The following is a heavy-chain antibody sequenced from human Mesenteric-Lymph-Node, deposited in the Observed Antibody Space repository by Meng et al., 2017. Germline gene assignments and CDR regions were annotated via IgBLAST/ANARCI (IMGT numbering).Heavy chain of an antibody. CDR3: ARDRTTGRYFDY. D-gene: IGHD4-11*01. CDR2: IYYSGST. CDR1: CGPISSGEYY. Sequence: LLEEEGPGMVQPPPTPSPTCTVACGPISSGEYYWSLLRQPPGKGLEWIGYIYYSGSTYYNPSLKSRVTISVDTSKNQFPLKLSSVTAADTAVYYCARDRTTGRYFDYWGQGTLVTVSS. V-gene: IGHV4-30-4*01. J-gene: IGHJ4*02.